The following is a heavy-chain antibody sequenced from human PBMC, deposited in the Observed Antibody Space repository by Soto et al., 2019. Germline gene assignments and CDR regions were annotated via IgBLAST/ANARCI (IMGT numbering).Heavy chain of an antibody. V-gene: IGHV4-31*03. CDR3: ARGNYAWYYFDY. J-gene: IGHJ4*02. D-gene: IGHD4-4*01. CDR1: GGSISSGGYY. Sequence: SETLSLTCTVSGGSISSGGYYWSWIRQHPGKGLEWIGYIYYSGSTYYNPSLKSRVTISVDTSKNQFSLKLSSVTAADTAVYYCARGNYAWYYFDYWGQGTLVTVSS. CDR2: IYYSGST.